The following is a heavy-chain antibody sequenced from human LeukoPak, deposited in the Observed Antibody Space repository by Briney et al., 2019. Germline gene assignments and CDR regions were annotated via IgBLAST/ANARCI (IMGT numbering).Heavy chain of an antibody. Sequence: PGESLRLSCAASGFSFSDYAMYWVRQAPGKGLEWVSTIDASGGATYYADSVEGRFTISRDNSKNTFYLQMNSLRAEDTAVYYCAKGSGSGWYGGFAPWGQGTLVTVSS. D-gene: IGHD6-19*01. CDR3: AKGSGSGWYGGFAP. CDR2: IDASGGAT. J-gene: IGHJ5*02. CDR1: GFSFSDYA. V-gene: IGHV3-23*01.